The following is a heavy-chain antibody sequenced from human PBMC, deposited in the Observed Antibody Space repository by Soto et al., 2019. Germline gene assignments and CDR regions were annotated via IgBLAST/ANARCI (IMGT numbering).Heavy chain of an antibody. CDR3: AREGYYDVLTGPDY. J-gene: IGHJ4*02. CDR1: GYTFTTYG. Sequence: ASVKVSCKASGYTFTTYGISWVRQAPGQGLEWMGWISAYSGNTNSAQKYQGRVTMTTDTSTSTAYMELRSLRSDDTAVYYCAREGYYDVLTGPDYWGQGTLVT. CDR2: ISAYSGNT. V-gene: IGHV1-18*01. D-gene: IGHD3-9*01.